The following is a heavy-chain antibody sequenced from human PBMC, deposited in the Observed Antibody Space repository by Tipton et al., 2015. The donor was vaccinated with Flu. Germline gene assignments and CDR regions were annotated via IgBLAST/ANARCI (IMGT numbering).Heavy chain of an antibody. D-gene: IGHD2-2*03. J-gene: IGHJ3*02. CDR3: ARMPEWLGYSFDI. CDR1: GFTFSDHW. Sequence: SLRLSCAVSGFTFSDHWMSWVRRTPGKGLEWVANIKKDGSVKYYADSVRGRFTISRDNAKNSLYLHMSNLRVGDTGDYYCARMPEWLGYSFDIWGQGTMVTVSS. V-gene: IGHV3-7*03. CDR2: IKKDGSVK.